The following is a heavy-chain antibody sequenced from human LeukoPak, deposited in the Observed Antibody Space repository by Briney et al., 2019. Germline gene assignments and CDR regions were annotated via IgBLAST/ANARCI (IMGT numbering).Heavy chain of an antibody. Sequence: PSETLSLTCAVYGGSFSGYYWSWIRQPPGKGLEWIGEINHSGSTNYNPSLKSRVTISVDTSKNQFSLKLSSVTAADTAVYYCAREGGTTWGEFDYWGQGTLVTVSS. D-gene: IGHD1-1*01. J-gene: IGHJ4*02. CDR1: GGSFSGYY. CDR3: AREGGTTWGEFDY. V-gene: IGHV4-34*01. CDR2: INHSGST.